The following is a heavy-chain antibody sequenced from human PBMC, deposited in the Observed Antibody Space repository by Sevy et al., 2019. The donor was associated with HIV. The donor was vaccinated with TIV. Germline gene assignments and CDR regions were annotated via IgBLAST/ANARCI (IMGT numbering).Heavy chain of an antibody. J-gene: IGHJ4*02. V-gene: IGHV3-15*01. CDR3: TTDEPRPDYYDFWTDYYPPFDY. D-gene: IGHD3-3*01. CDR2: IKSKTDGGTT. Sequence: GGSLRVSCTASGFTFSNALMTWVRQAPGKGLEWVGRIKSKTDGGTTDYAAPVKGRFTISRDDLRNTLYLQMNSLKMEDTAVYYCTTDEPRPDYYDFWTDYYPPFDYWGQGTLVTVSS. CDR1: GFTFSNAL.